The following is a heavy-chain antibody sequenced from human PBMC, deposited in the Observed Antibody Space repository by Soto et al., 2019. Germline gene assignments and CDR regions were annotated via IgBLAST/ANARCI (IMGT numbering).Heavy chain of an antibody. CDR3: ATVLLYGSYGLDV. J-gene: IGHJ6*01. Sequence: ESGGVVVQPGGSLRLSCAASGFTFDDYNMHWVRQAPGKGLEWVSLISGDGGSTFYADSVKGRFTISRDNSKKSLYLQMNSLRTEDTALYYCATVLLYGSYGLDVWGQVTTVTVSS. CDR1: GFTFDDYN. V-gene: IGHV3-43*01. D-gene: IGHD3-3*01. CDR2: ISGDGGST.